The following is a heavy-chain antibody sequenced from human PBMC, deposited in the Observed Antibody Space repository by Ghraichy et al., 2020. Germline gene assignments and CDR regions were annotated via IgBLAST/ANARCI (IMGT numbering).Heavy chain of an antibody. V-gene: IGHV3-48*02. CDR1: GFTFSSYS. J-gene: IGHJ2*01. Sequence: GGSLRLSCAASGFTFSSYSMNWVRQAPGKGLEWVSYISSSSSTIYYADSVKGRFTISRDNAKNSLYLQMNSLRDEDTAVYYCARDATYYYDSSGYFLVDWYFDLWGRGTLVTVSS. CDR2: ISSSSSTI. CDR3: ARDATYYYDSSGYFLVDWYFDL. D-gene: IGHD3-22*01.